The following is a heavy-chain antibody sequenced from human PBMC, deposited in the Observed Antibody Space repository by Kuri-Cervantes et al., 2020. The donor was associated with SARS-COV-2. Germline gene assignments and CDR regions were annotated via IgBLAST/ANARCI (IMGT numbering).Heavy chain of an antibody. CDR2: ISAGNGNT. D-gene: IGHD3-10*01. CDR1: GYTFTSYA. Sequence: ASVKVSCKASGYTFTSYAMHWVRQAPGQRLEWMGWISAGNGNTKYSQKFQGRVTITRDTSASTAYMELSSLRSEDTAVYYCARAGSGSYYKNYYYGMDVWGQGTTVTVSS. J-gene: IGHJ6*02. V-gene: IGHV1-3*01. CDR3: ARAGSGSYYKNYYYGMDV.